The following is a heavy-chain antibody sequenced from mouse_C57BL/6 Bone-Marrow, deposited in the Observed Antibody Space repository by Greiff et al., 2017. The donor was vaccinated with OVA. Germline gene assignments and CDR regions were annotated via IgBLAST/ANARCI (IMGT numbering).Heavy chain of an antibody. J-gene: IGHJ2*01. V-gene: IGHV5-9*01. Sequence: EVQVVESGGGLVKPGGSLKLSCAASGFTFSSYTMSWVRQTPEKRLEWVATISGGGGNTYYPDSVKGRFTISRDNAKNTLYLQMSSLRSEDTALYYCARHGGSSPDYWGQGTTLTVSS. CDR2: ISGGGGNT. CDR1: GFTFSSYT. CDR3: ARHGGSSPDY. D-gene: IGHD1-1*01.